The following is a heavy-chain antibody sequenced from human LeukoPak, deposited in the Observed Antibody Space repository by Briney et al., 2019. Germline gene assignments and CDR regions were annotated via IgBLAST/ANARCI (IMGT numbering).Heavy chain of an antibody. V-gene: IGHV4-61*08. Sequence: SETLSLTCTVSGGSISSGGYYWSWIRQPPGKGLEWIGYIYYSGSTNYNPSLKSRVTISVDTSKNQFSLKLNSVTAADTAVYYCARVRYEGRDFYYYGMDVWGQGTTVTVSS. J-gene: IGHJ6*02. D-gene: IGHD1-14*01. CDR3: ARVRYEGRDFYYYGMDV. CDR1: GGSISSGGYY. CDR2: IYYSGST.